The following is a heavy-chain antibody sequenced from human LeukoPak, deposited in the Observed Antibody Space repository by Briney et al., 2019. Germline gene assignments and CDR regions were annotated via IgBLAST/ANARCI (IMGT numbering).Heavy chain of an antibody. D-gene: IGHD2-2*01. J-gene: IGHJ4*02. CDR1: GYTFTGYH. Sequence: ASVKVSCKASGYTFTGYHMHWVRQAPGQGLEWMGWINPNTGDTNYAQKFQGRVTMTRDTSISAAYMELSWLRSDDTAIYYCARVPPSAHQLFSSDYWGQGTQVTVSS. CDR3: ARVPPSAHQLFSSDY. CDR2: INPNTGDT. V-gene: IGHV1-2*02.